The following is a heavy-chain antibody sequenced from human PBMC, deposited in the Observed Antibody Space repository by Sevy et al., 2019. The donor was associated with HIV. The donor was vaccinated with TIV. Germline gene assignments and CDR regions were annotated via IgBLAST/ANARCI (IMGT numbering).Heavy chain of an antibody. D-gene: IGHD7-27*01. J-gene: IGHJ4*02. CDR3: TRDRPNWGNDY. CDR1: GYTFSNFI. V-gene: IGHV7-4-1*01. Sequence: ASVKVSCKASGYTFSNFIMHWVRQAPGQGLEGMGWINTVTGNPIFAQDFTGRFVFSLDTSLSTAYLQIDNLKAEDTGVYYCTRDRPNWGNDYWGQGTLVTVSS. CDR2: INTVTGNP.